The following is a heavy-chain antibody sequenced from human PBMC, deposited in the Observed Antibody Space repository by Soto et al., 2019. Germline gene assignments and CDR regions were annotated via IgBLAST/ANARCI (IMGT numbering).Heavy chain of an antibody. J-gene: IGHJ6*02. D-gene: IGHD2-15*01. CDR2: IIPILDIP. Sequence: QVQLVQSGAEVKKPGSSVKVSCKASGGTFSRYTISWVRQAPGQGLEWMGRIIPILDIPNYAQNFQGRVIMTADKSTSTAYMVLSSLRYDDTAVYYCASHFTGVLVLGASPPGGDNYGWDVWGQGTTVTVSS. CDR3: ASHFTGVLVLGASPPGGDNYGWDV. V-gene: IGHV1-69*02. CDR1: GGTFSRYT.